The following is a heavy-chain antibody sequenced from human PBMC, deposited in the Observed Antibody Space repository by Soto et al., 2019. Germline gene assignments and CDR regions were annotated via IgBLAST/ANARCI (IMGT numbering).Heavy chain of an antibody. CDR1: GGSISSYY. CDR2: IYYSGST. CDR3: ARDPGYCSSTSCFHFDY. D-gene: IGHD2-2*01. V-gene: IGHV4-59*01. Sequence: PSETLSLTCTVSGGSISSYYWSWIRQPPGKGLEWIGYIYYSGSTNYNPSLKSRVTISVDTSKNQFSLKLSSVTAADTAVYYCARDPGYCSSTSCFHFDYWGQGTLVTVYS. J-gene: IGHJ4*02.